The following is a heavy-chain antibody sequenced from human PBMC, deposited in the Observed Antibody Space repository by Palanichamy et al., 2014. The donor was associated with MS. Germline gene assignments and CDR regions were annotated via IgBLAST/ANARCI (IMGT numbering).Heavy chain of an antibody. CDR1: GFTFYAYA. CDR2: IDASGEAT. J-gene: IGHJ4*02. CDR3: AKHYFDFRGYGAFFDD. Sequence: EVQLLESGGGLVXPGGSLRLSCAASGFTFYAYAMSWVRQAPGKGLEWVSAIDASGEATYHADSVKGRLTISRDNSKNTIYLHMSSLSVEDTAVYYCAKHYFDFRGYGAFFDDWGQGTLVAVSS. V-gene: IGHV3-23*01. D-gene: IGHD2/OR15-2a*01.